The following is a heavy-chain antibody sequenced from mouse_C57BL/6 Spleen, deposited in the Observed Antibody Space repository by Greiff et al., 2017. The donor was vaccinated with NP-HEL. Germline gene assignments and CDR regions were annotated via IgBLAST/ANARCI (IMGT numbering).Heavy chain of an antibody. D-gene: IGHD2-12*01. CDR2: IYPGSGST. CDR3: ARRELLLAMDY. V-gene: IGHV1-55*01. Sequence: VKQRPGQGLEWIGDIYPGSGSTNYNEKFKSKATLTVDTSSSTAYMQLSSLTSEDSAVYYCARRELLLAMDYWGQGTSVTVSS. J-gene: IGHJ4*01.